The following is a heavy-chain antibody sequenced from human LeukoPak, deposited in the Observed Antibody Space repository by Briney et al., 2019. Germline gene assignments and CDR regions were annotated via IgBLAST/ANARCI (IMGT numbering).Heavy chain of an antibody. D-gene: IGHD2/OR15-2a*01. CDR2: INSDESSI. V-gene: IGHV3-74*01. CDR1: GFTFSSHW. J-gene: IGHJ4*02. CDR3: VSFYETY. Sequence: PGGSLRLSCAASGFTFSSHWMHWVRQAPGKGLVWVSRINSDESSISYADSVKGRFTISKDNAKNTVYLQMNSLRAEDTAVYYCVSFYETYWGRGTLVTVSS.